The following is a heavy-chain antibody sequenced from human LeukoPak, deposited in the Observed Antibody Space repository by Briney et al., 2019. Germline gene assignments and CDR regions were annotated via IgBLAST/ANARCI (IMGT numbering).Heavy chain of an antibody. CDR3: ARGGPAASTLFYYYYGMDV. D-gene: IGHD2-2*01. CDR1: GYTFTSYY. V-gene: IGHV1-46*01. CDR2: INPSGGST. Sequence: ASVKVSCKASGYTFTSYYMHWVRQAPGQGLEWMGIINPSGGSTSNAQKFQGRVTMTRDTSTSTVYMELSSLRSEDTAVYYCARGGPAASTLFYYYYGMDVWGQGTTITVPS. J-gene: IGHJ6*02.